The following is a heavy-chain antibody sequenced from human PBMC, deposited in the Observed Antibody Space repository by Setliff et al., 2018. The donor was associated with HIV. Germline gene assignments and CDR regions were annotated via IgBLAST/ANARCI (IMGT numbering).Heavy chain of an antibody. Sequence: SETLSLTCSVSGGSINRGTYYWTWIRQSAGKGLEWIGHIYITGDTDYNPSLKSRVTISVDTSKNQFSLTLTSVTATDTAVYYCARNPQPTGTPDYYYYYYMDVWGKGTTVTVSS. CDR2: IYITGDT. J-gene: IGHJ6*03. V-gene: IGHV4-61*09. CDR3: ARNPQPTGTPDYYYYYYMDV. CDR1: GGSINRGTYY. D-gene: IGHD1-1*01.